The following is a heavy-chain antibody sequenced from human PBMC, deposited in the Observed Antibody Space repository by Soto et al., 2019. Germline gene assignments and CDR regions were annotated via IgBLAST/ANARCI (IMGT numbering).Heavy chain of an antibody. D-gene: IGHD3-3*01. CDR2: IYSGGST. CDR3: ARMYYDFWSGYGGWFDP. V-gene: IGHV3-66*01. J-gene: IGHJ5*02. Sequence: GGALRLSCTASRFIFSRGWMSWVRQAPGEGLEWVSVIYSGGSTYYADSVKGRFTISRDNSKNTLYLQMNSLRAEDTAVYYCARMYYDFWSGYGGWFDPWGQGTLVTVSS. CDR1: RFIFSRGW.